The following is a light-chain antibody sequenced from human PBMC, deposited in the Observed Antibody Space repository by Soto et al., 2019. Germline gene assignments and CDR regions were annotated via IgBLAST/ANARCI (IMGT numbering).Light chain of an antibody. CDR2: AAS. CDR1: QSISSY. J-gene: IGKJ1*01. Sequence: DIQMTQSPSSLSASVGDRVTITCRASQSISSYLNWYQQKPGKAPKLLIYAASSLQSGVPSRFSGSGSGTDCTLTISSLQPEDFATYYCQQSYPFGQGTKVEIK. CDR3: QQSYP. V-gene: IGKV1-39*01.